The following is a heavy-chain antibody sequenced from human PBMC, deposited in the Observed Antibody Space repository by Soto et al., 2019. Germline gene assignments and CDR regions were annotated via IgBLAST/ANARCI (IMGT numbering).Heavy chain of an antibody. J-gene: IGHJ4*02. CDR3: ARGRVGYGHYFDY. D-gene: IGHD1-1*01. CDR2: ITSSAKTL. V-gene: IGHV3-48*02. Sequence: PVGSLRLSCIVSGFTFTTYDMNWVRQAPGKGLEWISFITSSAKTLYYADSVKGRFTVSRDNAENSLYLQMNNVRDDDTAVYYCARGRVGYGHYFDYWGQGALVTVSS. CDR1: GFTFTTYD.